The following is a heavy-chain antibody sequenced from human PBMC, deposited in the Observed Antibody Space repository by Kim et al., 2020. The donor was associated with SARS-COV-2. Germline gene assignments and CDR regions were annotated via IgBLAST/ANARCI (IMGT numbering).Heavy chain of an antibody. CDR3: ARAFYGSGSYGTKYYYFGMDV. CDR2: IIPIFGTA. J-gene: IGHJ6*02. D-gene: IGHD3-10*01. V-gene: IGHV1-69*13. Sequence: SVKVSCKASGGTFSSYAISWVRQAPGQGLEWMGGIIPIFGTANYAQKFQGRVTITADESTSTAYMELSSLRSEDTAVYYCARAFYGSGSYGTKYYYFGMDVWGQGTTVTVSS. CDR1: GGTFSSYA.